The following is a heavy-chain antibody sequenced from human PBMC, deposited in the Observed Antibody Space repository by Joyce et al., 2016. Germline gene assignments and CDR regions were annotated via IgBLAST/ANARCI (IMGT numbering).Heavy chain of an antibody. J-gene: IGHJ4*02. CDR2: INYSGNT. Sequence: QVQLQESGPGLVQPSQTLSLTCGVSGGSISDGGYYWSWIRQRPGQGLEWIGYINYSGNTYYNPSLKSRLTTSIDMSKNQFSLSLTSVTAADTAVYYCARVPLSSAFDYWGQGILVTVSS. CDR1: GGSISDGGYY. V-gene: IGHV4-31*11. D-gene: IGHD1-26*01. CDR3: ARVPLSSAFDY.